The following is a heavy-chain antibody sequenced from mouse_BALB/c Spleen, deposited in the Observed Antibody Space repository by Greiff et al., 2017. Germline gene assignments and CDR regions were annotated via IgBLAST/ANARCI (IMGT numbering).Heavy chain of an antibody. V-gene: IGHV1-14*01. CDR2: INPYNDGT. CDR1: GYTFTSYV. D-gene: IGHD2-4*01. J-gene: IGHJ4*01. Sequence: VQLKQSGPELVKPGASVKMSCKASGYTFTSYVMHWVKQKPGQGLEWIGYINPYNDGTKYNEKFKGKATLTSDKSSSTAYMELSSLTSEDSAVYYCARPLYYDYDRYAMDYWGQGTSVTVSS. CDR3: ARPLYYDYDRYAMDY.